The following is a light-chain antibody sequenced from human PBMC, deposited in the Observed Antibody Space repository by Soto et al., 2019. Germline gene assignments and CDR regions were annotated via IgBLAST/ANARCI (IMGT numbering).Light chain of an antibody. Sequence: EIVLTQSPGTLSLSPGERATLSCRASQSVRSNLAWYQQKPGQSPRLLIYGASTRATGIPARFSGSGSGTEFTLTISSLQSEDFAVYYCQQYNNWPPITFGQGTRVEIK. CDR1: QSVRSN. CDR3: QQYNNWPPIT. CDR2: GAS. J-gene: IGKJ5*01. V-gene: IGKV3-15*01.